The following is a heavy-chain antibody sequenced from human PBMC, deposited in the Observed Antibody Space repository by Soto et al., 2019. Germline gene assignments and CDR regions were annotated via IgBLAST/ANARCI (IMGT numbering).Heavy chain of an antibody. CDR3: TRFMVRGVIGP. J-gene: IGHJ5*02. Sequence: ASVKVSCKASGYTFTSYDINWVRQATGQGLEWMGWMNTNSGNTGYAQKFHGRITMTSDTSMNTAYMELSSLRSEDTAVYYCTRFMVRGVIGPWGQGTPVTVSS. D-gene: IGHD3-10*01. CDR1: GYTFTSYD. V-gene: IGHV1-8*01. CDR2: MNTNSGNT.